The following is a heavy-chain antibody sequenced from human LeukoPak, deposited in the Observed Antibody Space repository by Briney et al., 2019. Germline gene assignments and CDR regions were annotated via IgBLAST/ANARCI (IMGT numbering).Heavy chain of an antibody. J-gene: IGHJ4*02. CDR3: SRDPYNAILYRLAH. Sequence: GGSLRLSCAGSGCAFCTYAMSWVRQAPGMGLEWVSSISADGQVTYYADSVEGGLTVSRDNSTSTLSLLLNSFIAAETAPYYFSRDPYNAILYRLAHWGQGTLVTVSS. V-gene: IGHV3-23*01. CDR1: GCAFCTYA. CDR2: ISADGQVT. D-gene: IGHD3-9*01.